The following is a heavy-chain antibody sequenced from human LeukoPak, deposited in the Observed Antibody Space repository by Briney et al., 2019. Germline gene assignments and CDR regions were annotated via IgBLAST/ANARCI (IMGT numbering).Heavy chain of an antibody. CDR3: AKEGSAYCGGDCYSRPDY. J-gene: IGHJ4*02. Sequence: ARSLRLSCAASGFTFSSYGMHWVRQAPGKGLEWGALISYDGSNKYYADSVKGRFTISRDNSKNTLYLQMNSLRAEDTAVYYCAKEGSAYCGGDCYSRPDYWGRGTLVTVSS. V-gene: IGHV3-30*18. CDR2: ISYDGSNK. D-gene: IGHD2-21*02. CDR1: GFTFSSYG.